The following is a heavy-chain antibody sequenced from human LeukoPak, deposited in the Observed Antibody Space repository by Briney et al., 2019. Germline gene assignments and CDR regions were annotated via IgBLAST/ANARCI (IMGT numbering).Heavy chain of an antibody. CDR3: ARAEPPYHGRLDS. J-gene: IGHJ5*01. Sequence: GGSLRLSCAASGFTFSSYDMHWVRQATGEGLEWVSGIGIAGDTHYPNSVRGRFTIFRESARNPLYLQMNSLRVEDTAVYYCARAEPPYHGRLDSWGQGILVTVSS. V-gene: IGHV3-13*01. D-gene: IGHD3-16*01. CDR2: IGIAGDT. CDR1: GFTFSSYD.